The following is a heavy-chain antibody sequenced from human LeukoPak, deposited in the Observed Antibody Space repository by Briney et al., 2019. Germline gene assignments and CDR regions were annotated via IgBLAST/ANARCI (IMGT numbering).Heavy chain of an antibody. V-gene: IGHV5-51*01. CDR2: IYPGDSDT. J-gene: IGHJ6*02. Sequence: GESLKISCKGSGYSFTSSWIGWGRQMPGKGLEWMGVIYPGDSDTRYSPSFQGQVTISADKSITTAYLQWSSLKASDTAMYYCARPSWDNYYYGMDVWGQGTTVTVSS. CDR3: ARPSWDNYYYGMDV. CDR1: GYSFTSSW. D-gene: IGHD1-26*01.